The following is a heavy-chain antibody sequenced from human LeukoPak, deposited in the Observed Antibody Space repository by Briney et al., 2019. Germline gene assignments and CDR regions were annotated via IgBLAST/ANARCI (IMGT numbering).Heavy chain of an antibody. J-gene: IGHJ5*02. V-gene: IGHV5-51*01. CDR1: GYSFTSYW. Sequence: PGESLKISCKGSGYSFTSYWIGWVRQMPGKGLEWMGIIYPGDSDTRYSPSFQGQVTISADKSISTAYLQWSSLKASDTAMYYCARRANDFWSGYSVAFGPWGQGTLVTVSP. CDR2: IYPGDSDT. CDR3: ARRANDFWSGYSVAFGP. D-gene: IGHD3-3*01.